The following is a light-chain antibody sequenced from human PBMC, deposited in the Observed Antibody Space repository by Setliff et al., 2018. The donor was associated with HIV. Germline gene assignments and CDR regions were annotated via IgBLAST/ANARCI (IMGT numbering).Light chain of an antibody. CDR3: SSYAGSSTFV. J-gene: IGLJ1*01. CDR1: SSDVGGYNY. CDR2: DVT. Sequence: QSVLTQPASVSGSPGQSITISCTGSSSDVGGYNYVSWYQQHPGNAPKLIIYDVTKRPSGVSNRFSGSKSGNTASLTISGLQAEDEADYYCSSYAGSSTFVFGIGTKVTVL. V-gene: IGLV2-14*01.